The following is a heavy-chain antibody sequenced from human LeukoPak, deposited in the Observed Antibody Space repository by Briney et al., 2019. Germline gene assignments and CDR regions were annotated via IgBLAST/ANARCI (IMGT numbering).Heavy chain of an antibody. CDR2: INPSGGST. Sequence: ASVKVSCKASGYTFTSYYMHWVRQAPGQGLEWMGIINPSGGSTSYAQRFQGRVTMTRDMSTSTDYMELSSLRSEDTAVYYCARDNSVEDTAWWFDPWGQGILVTVSS. V-gene: IGHV1-46*01. CDR1: GYTFTSYY. D-gene: IGHD4-23*01. CDR3: ARDNSVEDTAWWFDP. J-gene: IGHJ5*02.